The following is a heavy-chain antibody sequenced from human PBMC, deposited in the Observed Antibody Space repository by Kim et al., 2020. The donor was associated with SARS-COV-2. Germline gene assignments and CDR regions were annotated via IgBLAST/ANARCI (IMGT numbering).Heavy chain of an antibody. Sequence: YATCMKGRFTSDREKSKHQMYLQMNSLRAEDTAVYYCAKVRSTMFRGVVDYWGQGTLVTVSS. CDR3: AKVRSTMFRGVVDY. V-gene: IGHV3-30*02. J-gene: IGHJ4*02. D-gene: IGHD3-10*01.